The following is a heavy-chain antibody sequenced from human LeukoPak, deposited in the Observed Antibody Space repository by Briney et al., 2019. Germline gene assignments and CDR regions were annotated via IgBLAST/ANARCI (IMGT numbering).Heavy chain of an antibody. CDR2: IYYSGST. CDR1: GGSISSYY. J-gene: IGHJ5*02. D-gene: IGHD3-9*01. Sequence: PSETLSLTCTVSGGSISSYYWSWIRQPPGKGLEWIGYIYYSGSTNYNPSLKSRVTISVDTSKNQFSLKLSSVTAADTAVYYCAREGDYDILTGYYPSWFDPWGQGTLVTVSS. V-gene: IGHV4-59*01. CDR3: AREGDYDILTGYYPSWFDP.